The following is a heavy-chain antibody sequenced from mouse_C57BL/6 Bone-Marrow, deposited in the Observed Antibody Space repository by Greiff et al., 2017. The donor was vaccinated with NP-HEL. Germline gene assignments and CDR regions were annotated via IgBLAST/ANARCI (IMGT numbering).Heavy chain of an antibody. D-gene: IGHD2-13*01. V-gene: IGHV1-81*01. CDR3: ANIFYYGAD. J-gene: IGHJ2*01. Sequence: QVHVKQSGAELARPGASVKLSCKASGYTFTSYGISWVKQRTGQRLEWIGEIYPRSGNTYYNEKFKGKATLTADKSSSTAYMELRSLTSEDSAVYFCANIFYYGADWGQGTTLTVSS. CDR1: GYTFTSYG. CDR2: IYPRSGNT.